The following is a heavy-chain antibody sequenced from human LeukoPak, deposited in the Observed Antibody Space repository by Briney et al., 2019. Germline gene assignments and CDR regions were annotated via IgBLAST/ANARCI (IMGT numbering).Heavy chain of an antibody. CDR2: IYYSGST. D-gene: IGHD3-3*01. V-gene: IGHV4-61*01. Sequence: SETLSLTCTVSGGSVSSGSYYWSWIRQPPGKGLEWIGYIYYSGSTNYNPSLKSRVTISVDTSKNQFPLKLSSVTAADTAVYYCARGAEGNYDFWSGYGYYFDYWGQGTLVTVSS. J-gene: IGHJ4*02. CDR1: GGSVSSGSYY. CDR3: ARGAEGNYDFWSGYGYYFDY.